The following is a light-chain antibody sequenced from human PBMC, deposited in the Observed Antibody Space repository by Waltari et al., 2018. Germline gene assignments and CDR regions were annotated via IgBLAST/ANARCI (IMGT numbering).Light chain of an antibody. CDR3: QSYDSGLSGVV. CDR1: SSNIGAGFD. J-gene: IGLJ2*01. Sequence: QSVLTQPPSVSGAPGQRVTISCTGSSSNIGAGFDVHWYQQLPGTAPKLLIYGNTNRPSGVPDRCSGSKSDTSASLAITGLQAEDEADYYCQSYDSGLSGVVFGGGTKLTVL. V-gene: IGLV1-40*01. CDR2: GNT.